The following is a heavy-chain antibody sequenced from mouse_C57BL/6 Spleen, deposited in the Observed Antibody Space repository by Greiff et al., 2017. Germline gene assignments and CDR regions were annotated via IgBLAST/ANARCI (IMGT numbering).Heavy chain of an antibody. J-gene: IGHJ4*01. CDR2: IYPSDSAT. V-gene: IGHV1-61*01. CDR1: GYTFTSYW. CDR3: ARDSSGYYAMDY. Sequence: VQLQQPGAELVRPGSSVKLSCKASGYTFTSYWMDWVKQRHGQGLEWIGNIYPSDSATHYNQKFKDKATLTVDKSASTAYMQLNSLTSEDSAVYYCARDSSGYYAMDYWGQGTSVTVSS. D-gene: IGHD3-2*02.